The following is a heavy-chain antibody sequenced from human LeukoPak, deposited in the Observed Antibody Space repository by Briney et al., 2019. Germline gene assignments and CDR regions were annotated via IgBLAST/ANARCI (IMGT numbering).Heavy chain of an antibody. CDR3: TTADYCSSTSCYTQEDY. CDR2: IKSKTDGCTT. Sequence: GGSLRLSWAAAGFTVGNAWMSWVRQAPGKWLEWVGRIKSKTDGCTTDYAAPVKGRFTISRDHSQNPLYLQMNSLKTEDTAVYYCTTADYCSSTSCYTQEDYWGQGTRVTGPS. D-gene: IGHD2-2*02. J-gene: IGHJ4*02. V-gene: IGHV3-15*01. CDR1: GFTVGNAW.